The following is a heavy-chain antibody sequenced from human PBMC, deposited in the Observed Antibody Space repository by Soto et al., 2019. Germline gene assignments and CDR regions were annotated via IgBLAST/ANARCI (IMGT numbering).Heavy chain of an antibody. CDR3: ASYYDSSVTGFDY. CDR2: IYYSGST. V-gene: IGHV4-30-4*01. D-gene: IGHD3-22*01. CDR1: GGSISSGDYY. Sequence: SETLSLTCTVSGGSISSGDYYWSWIRQPPGKGLEWIGYIYYSGSTYYNPSLKSRVTISVDTSKNQFSLKLSPVTAADTAVYYCASYYDSSVTGFDYWGQGTLVTVSS. J-gene: IGHJ4*02.